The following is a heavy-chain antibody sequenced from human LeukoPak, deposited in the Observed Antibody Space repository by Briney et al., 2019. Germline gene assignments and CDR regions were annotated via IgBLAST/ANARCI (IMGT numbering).Heavy chain of an antibody. V-gene: IGHV3-21*01. CDR3: ARYYDFWSGYFDY. J-gene: IGHJ4*02. CDR2: ISSSSTYI. Sequence: GGSLRLSCAASGFTFSSYSMNWVRQAPGKGLEWVSFISSSSTYIYYADSMKGRFTISRDNAKNSLYLQMNSLRAEDTAVYYCARYYDFWSGYFDYWGQGTLVTVSS. D-gene: IGHD3-3*01. CDR1: GFTFSSYS.